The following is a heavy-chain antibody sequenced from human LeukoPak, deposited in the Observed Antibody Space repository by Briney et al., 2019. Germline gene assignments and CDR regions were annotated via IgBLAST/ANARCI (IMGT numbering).Heavy chain of an antibody. V-gene: IGHV4-34*01. CDR3: ASGRPGLLWFGELSGFDD. CDR2: INHSGST. CDR1: GGSFSGYY. Sequence: PSETLSLTCAVYGGSFSGYYWSWIRQPPGKGLEWIGEINHSGSTNYNPSLKSRVTISVDTSKNQFSLKLSSVTAADTAVYYCASGRPGLLWFGELSGFDDWGQGTLVTVSS. D-gene: IGHD3-10*01. J-gene: IGHJ4*02.